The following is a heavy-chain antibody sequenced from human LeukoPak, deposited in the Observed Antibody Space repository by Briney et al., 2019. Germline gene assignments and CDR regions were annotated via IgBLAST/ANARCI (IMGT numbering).Heavy chain of an antibody. Sequence: SETLSLTWTVSGGSISSNYWSWIRQPAGQGLEWIGRTYTSGTTNYNPSLKSRVTMPVDTSKNQFSLKLSSVTAADTAVYYCARGYRYCSSTSCYADWYFDLWGRGTLVTVSS. CDR3: ARGYRYCSSTSCYADWYFDL. J-gene: IGHJ2*01. D-gene: IGHD2-2*01. CDR2: TYTSGTT. CDR1: GGSISSNY. V-gene: IGHV4-4*07.